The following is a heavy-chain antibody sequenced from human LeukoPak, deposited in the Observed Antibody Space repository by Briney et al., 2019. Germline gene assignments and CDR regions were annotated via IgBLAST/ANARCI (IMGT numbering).Heavy chain of an antibody. Sequence: PSETLSLTCTVSGGSISSYYWSWIWQPPGKGLEWIGYIYYSGSTNYNPSPKSRVTISVDTSKNQFSLKLSSVTAADTAVYYCARGGVVVPAAIGSYYMDVWGKGTTVTVSS. D-gene: IGHD2-2*01. J-gene: IGHJ6*03. V-gene: IGHV4-59*01. CDR3: ARGGVVVPAAIGSYYMDV. CDR1: GGSISSYY. CDR2: IYYSGST.